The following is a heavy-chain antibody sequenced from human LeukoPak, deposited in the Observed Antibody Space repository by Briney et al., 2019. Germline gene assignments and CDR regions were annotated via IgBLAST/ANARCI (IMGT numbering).Heavy chain of an antibody. J-gene: IGHJ4*02. V-gene: IGHV3-48*01. D-gene: IGHD2-2*03. Sequence: PGGSLRLSCAASEFTFSSYSMNWVRQAPGKGLEWVAFISSSSSTIFYADSVKGRFTISRDNAKNSLYLQMNSLRAEDTAVYYCAKDSHWILFDDWGQGTLVTVSS. CDR2: ISSSSSTI. CDR1: EFTFSSYS. CDR3: AKDSHWILFDD.